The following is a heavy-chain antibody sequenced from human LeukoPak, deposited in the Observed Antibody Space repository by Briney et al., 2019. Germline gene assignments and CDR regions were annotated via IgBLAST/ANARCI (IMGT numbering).Heavy chain of an antibody. CDR1: GFTFSSYG. CDR3: ARGITGTRYGRNVHFDY. D-gene: IGHD1-7*01. Sequence: PGGSLRLSCAASGFTFSSYGMHWVRQAPGNGLEWVAVIWYDGSNKYYADSVKGRFTISRDNSKNTLYLQMNSLRAEDTAVYYCARGITGTRYGRNVHFDYWGQGTLVTVSS. V-gene: IGHV3-33*01. CDR2: IWYDGSNK. J-gene: IGHJ4*02.